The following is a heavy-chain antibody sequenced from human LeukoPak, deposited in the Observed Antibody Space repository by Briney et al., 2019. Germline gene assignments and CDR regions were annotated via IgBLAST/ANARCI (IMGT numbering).Heavy chain of an antibody. CDR1: GYTFTSYY. D-gene: IGHD3-22*01. CDR2: INPSGGST. V-gene: IGHV1-46*01. Sequence: GASVKVSCKASGYTFTSYYMHWVRQAPGQGLEWMGIINPSGGSTSYAQKFQGRVTMTRDTSTSTVYMELSSLRSEDTAVYYCARVALAYYYDSSGYFDYWGQGTLVTVSS. CDR3: ARVALAYYYDSSGYFDY. J-gene: IGHJ4*02.